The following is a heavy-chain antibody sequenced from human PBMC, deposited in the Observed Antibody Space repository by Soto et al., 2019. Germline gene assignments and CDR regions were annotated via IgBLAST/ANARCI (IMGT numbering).Heavy chain of an antibody. Sequence: SETLSLTCTVSGGSISSYYWSWIRQPPGKGLEWIGYIYYSGSTNYNPSLKSRVTISVDTPKNQFSLKLSSVTAADTAVYYCARDNNYGDYNWFDPWGQGTLVTVSS. CDR2: IYYSGST. J-gene: IGHJ5*02. V-gene: IGHV4-59*01. D-gene: IGHD4-17*01. CDR1: GGSISSYY. CDR3: ARDNNYGDYNWFDP.